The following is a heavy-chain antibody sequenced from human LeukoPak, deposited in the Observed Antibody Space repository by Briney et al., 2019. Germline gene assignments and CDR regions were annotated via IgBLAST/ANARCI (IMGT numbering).Heavy chain of an antibody. Sequence: SETLSLTCAVYGGSFSGYYWSWIRQPPGKGLEWIGEINHSGSTNYNPSLKSRVTISVDTSKNQFSLKLSSVTAADTAVYYCARKGWWYNWFDTWGQGTLVTVSS. CDR1: GGSFSGYY. J-gene: IGHJ5*02. D-gene: IGHD2-8*02. CDR3: ARKGWWYNWFDT. CDR2: INHSGST. V-gene: IGHV4-34*01.